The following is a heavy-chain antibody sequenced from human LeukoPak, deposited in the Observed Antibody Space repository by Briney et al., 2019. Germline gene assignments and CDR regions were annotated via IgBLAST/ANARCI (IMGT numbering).Heavy chain of an antibody. D-gene: IGHD4-23*01. CDR1: GDSTSSSSYN. J-gene: IGHJ4*02. CDR3: ARQRTVVTPEFFDY. Sequence: PSETLSLTCSVSGDSTSSSSYNWGWIRQPPGKGLEWIGSISYSGSTKYNPSLKSRITISVDTSKNHFSLKLNSVTAADTAIYYCARQRTVVTPEFFDYWGQGTLVIVSS. V-gene: IGHV4-39*01. CDR2: ISYSGST.